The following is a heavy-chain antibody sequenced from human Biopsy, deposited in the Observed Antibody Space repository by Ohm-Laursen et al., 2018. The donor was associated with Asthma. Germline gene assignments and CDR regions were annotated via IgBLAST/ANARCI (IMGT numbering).Heavy chain of an antibody. CDR2: IYYSGST. J-gene: IGHJ5*02. V-gene: IGHV4-39*07. Sequence: TLSLTCTVSGGSISSSSYYWGWIRQPPGKGLEWIGSIYYSGSTYYNPSLRSRVSILIDTSKNQFSLRLSSVTAADTAVYYCARTTYGDDGFDPWGQGTLVTVSS. D-gene: IGHD4-17*01. CDR1: GGSISSSSYY. CDR3: ARTTYGDDGFDP.